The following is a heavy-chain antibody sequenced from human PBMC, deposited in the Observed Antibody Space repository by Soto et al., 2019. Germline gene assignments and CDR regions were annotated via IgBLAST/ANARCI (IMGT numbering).Heavy chain of an antibody. CDR1: RGTFSSYA. CDR3: ARDDVDTAMPYGMDV. Sequence: GASVKVSCKASRGTFSSYAISWVRQAPGQGLEWMGGIIPIFGTANYAQKFQGRVTITADESTSTAYMDLSSLRSEDTAVYYCARDDVDTAMPYGMDVWGQGTTVTVSS. CDR2: IIPIFGTA. V-gene: IGHV1-69*13. J-gene: IGHJ6*02. D-gene: IGHD5-18*01.